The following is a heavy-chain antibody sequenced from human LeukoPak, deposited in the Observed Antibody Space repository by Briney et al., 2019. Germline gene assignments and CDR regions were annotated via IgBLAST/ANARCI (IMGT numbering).Heavy chain of an antibody. V-gene: IGHV3-7*01. Sequence: PGGSLRLSCATSGFTFNTYWMTWIRQAPGEGLEWVANIKEDGSEKYYVDSVKGRFTISRDNAKNSLYLRMNSLGAEDTAVYYCVRVSLAAGGSDHWGQGTLVTVSS. CDR2: IKEDGSEK. CDR1: GFTFNTYW. D-gene: IGHD6-13*01. CDR3: VRVSLAAGGSDH. J-gene: IGHJ5*02.